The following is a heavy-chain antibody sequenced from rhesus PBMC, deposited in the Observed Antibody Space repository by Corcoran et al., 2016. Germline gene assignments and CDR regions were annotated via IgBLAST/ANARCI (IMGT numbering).Heavy chain of an antibody. Sequence: EVQLVQSGAEVKRPGATVKISCKASGYTVTAHYLNWVRQARGKGLEWGGGVDPEDGDADYAQKFQDRVTITADMSTDTAYMELSSLRSEDTAVYYCARAYWSDRYGLDSWGQGVVVTVSS. V-gene: IGHV1-111*02. CDR2: VDPEDGDA. CDR3: ARAYWSDRYGLDS. J-gene: IGHJ6*01. D-gene: IGHD3-22*01. CDR1: GYTVTAHY.